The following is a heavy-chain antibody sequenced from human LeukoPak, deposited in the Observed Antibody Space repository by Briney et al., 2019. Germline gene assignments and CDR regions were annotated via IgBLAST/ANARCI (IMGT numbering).Heavy chain of an antibody. CDR2: IYTSGST. CDR3: ARGLRSVPAATGRDYYYYYMDV. Sequence: SETLSLTCTVSGGSISSYYWSWIRQPAWKGLEWIGRIYTSGSTNYNPSLKRRVTMSVDTSKNQFSLKLSSVTAADTAVYYCARGLRSVPAATGRDYYYYYMDVWGKGTTVTVSS. CDR1: GGSISSYY. D-gene: IGHD2-2*01. J-gene: IGHJ6*03. V-gene: IGHV4-4*07.